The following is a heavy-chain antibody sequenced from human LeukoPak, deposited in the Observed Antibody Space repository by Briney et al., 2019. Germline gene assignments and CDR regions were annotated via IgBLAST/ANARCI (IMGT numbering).Heavy chain of an antibody. CDR1: GFTFSSYS. Sequence: GGSLRLSCAASGFTFSSYSMNWVRQAPGKGLEWVSSISSSSSYIYYADSVKGRFTISRDNAKNSLYLQMNSLRAEDTAVYYCARESRRVCSSTSCYSDYWGQGTLVTVSS. D-gene: IGHD2-2*02. CDR2: ISSSSSYI. V-gene: IGHV3-21*01. J-gene: IGHJ4*02. CDR3: ARESRRVCSSTSCYSDY.